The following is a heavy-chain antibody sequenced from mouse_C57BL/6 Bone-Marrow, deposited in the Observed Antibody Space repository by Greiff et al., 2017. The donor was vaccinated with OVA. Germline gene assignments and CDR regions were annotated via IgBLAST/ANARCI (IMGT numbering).Heavy chain of an antibody. V-gene: IGHV1-19*01. CDR2: IYPYNGGT. CDR1: GYTFTDYY. CDR3: AIYYGSSKGFDY. J-gene: IGHJ2*01. Sequence: EVQLQESGPVLVKPGASVKMSCKASGYTFTDYYMNWVKQSHGKSLEWIGVIYPYNGGTSYNQKFKGKATLTVDKSSSTAYMELNSLTSEDSAVYYCAIYYGSSKGFDYWGQGTTLTVSS. D-gene: IGHD1-1*01.